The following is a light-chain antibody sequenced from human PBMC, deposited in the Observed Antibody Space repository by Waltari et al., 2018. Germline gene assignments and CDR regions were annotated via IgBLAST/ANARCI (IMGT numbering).Light chain of an antibody. CDR1: QSVSSSS. Sequence: EIVFTQSPGTLSLSPGERATLSCRASQSVSSSSLAWYQQKPGQAPRLLIYGASSRATGIPDRFSGSGSGTDFTLTISRLEPEDFAVYYCQQYGSSPFTFGPGTKVDIK. V-gene: IGKV3-20*01. CDR3: QQYGSSPFT. CDR2: GAS. J-gene: IGKJ3*01.